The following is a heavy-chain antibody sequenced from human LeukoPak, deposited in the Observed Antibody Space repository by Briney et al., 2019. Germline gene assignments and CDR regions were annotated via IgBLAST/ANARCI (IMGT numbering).Heavy chain of an antibody. CDR3: AKDSSSGSYSYFDY. J-gene: IGHJ4*02. CDR2: ISYDGSNK. Sequence: GGSLRLSCAASGFTFSSYGMHWVRQAPGKGLEWVAVISYDGSNKYYADSVKGRFTISRDNSKNTLYLQMNSLRAEDTAVYYCAKDSSSGSYSYFDYWGQGTLVTVSS. V-gene: IGHV3-30*18. CDR1: GFTFSSYG. D-gene: IGHD1-26*01.